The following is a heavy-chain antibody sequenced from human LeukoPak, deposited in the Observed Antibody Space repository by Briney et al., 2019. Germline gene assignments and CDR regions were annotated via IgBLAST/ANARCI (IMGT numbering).Heavy chain of an antibody. J-gene: IGHJ3*02. CDR3: ARDRGIVVVPAAVLYAFDI. V-gene: IGHV4-61*02. D-gene: IGHD2-2*01. Sequence: PSETLSLTCSVSGGSIRSGDYCWNWIRQPAGKGLEWIGRIYTSGSTNYNPSLKSRVTISVDTSKNQFSLKLSSVTAADTAVYCCARDRGIVVVPAAVLYAFDIWGQGTMVTVSS. CDR1: GGSIRSGDYC. CDR2: IYTSGST.